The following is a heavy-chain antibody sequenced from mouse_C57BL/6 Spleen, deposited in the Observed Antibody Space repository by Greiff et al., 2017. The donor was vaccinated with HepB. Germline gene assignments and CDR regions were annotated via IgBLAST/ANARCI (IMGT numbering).Heavy chain of an antibody. CDR3: ARWGFGGNSFAY. CDR2: INPNYGTT. CDR1: GYSFTDYN. D-gene: IGHD2-1*01. J-gene: IGHJ3*01. Sequence: VHVKQSGPELVKPGASVKISCKASGYSFTDYNMNWVKQSNGKSLEWIGVINPNYGTTSYNQKFKGKATLTVDQSSSTAYMQLNSLTSEDSAVYYCARWGFGGNSFAYWGQGTLVTVSA. V-gene: IGHV1-39*01.